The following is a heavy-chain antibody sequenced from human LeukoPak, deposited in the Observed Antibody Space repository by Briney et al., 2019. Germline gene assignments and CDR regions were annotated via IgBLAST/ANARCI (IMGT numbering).Heavy chain of an antibody. V-gene: IGHV1-2*02. J-gene: IGHJ3*02. Sequence: ASVKVSCKASGYTFTGYYMHWVRQAPGQGLEWMGWINPNSGGTNYAQKFQGRVTMTRDTSISTAYMELSRLRSDDTAVYYCARVAGDRRGHAFDIWGQGTMVTVSS. CDR1: GYTFTGYY. CDR2: INPNSGGT. CDR3: ARVAGDRRGHAFDI. D-gene: IGHD7-27*01.